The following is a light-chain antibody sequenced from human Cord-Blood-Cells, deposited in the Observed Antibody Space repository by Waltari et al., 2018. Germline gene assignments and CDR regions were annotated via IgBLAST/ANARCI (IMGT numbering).Light chain of an antibody. V-gene: IGLV2-23*01. CDR2: EGS. J-gene: IGLJ1*01. CDR1: SSDVGSYNL. CDR3: CSYAGSSTSV. Sequence: QSALTQPASVSGSPAQSITISCTGTSSDVGSYNLVSWYQQHPGKAPKLMIYEGSKRPSGVSNRFSGSKSGNTASLTISGLQAEDEADYYCCSYAGSSTSVFGTGTKVTVL.